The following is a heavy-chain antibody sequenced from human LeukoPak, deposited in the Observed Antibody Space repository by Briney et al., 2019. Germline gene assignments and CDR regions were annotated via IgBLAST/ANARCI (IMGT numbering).Heavy chain of an antibody. CDR3: ARDRGNYNYYDNSGYYFDALGY. J-gene: IGHJ4*02. CDR1: GFIFSTYA. Sequence: PGGSLRLSCTAYGFIFSTYAMSWVRQAPGKGLEWVSAISGSGDSTYYAVSVKGRFTISRDNAKNSLYLQMNSLRAEDTALYYCARDRGNYNYYDNSGYYFDALGYWGQGTLVAVSS. D-gene: IGHD3-22*01. V-gene: IGHV3-23*01. CDR2: ISGSGDST.